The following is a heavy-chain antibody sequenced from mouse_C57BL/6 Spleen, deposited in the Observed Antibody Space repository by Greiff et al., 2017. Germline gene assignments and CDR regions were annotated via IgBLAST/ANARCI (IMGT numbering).Heavy chain of an antibody. CDR1: GFNIKDDY. D-gene: IGHD1-1*01. Sequence: VQLQQSGGELVRPGASVKLSCTASGFNIKDDYMHWVKQRPEQGLEWIGWIDPENGDTEYASKFQGKATITADTSSNTAYLQLSSLTSEDTAVYYCTTSYYGSSYDWYFDVWGTGTTVTVSS. J-gene: IGHJ1*03. CDR2: IDPENGDT. CDR3: TTSYYGSSYDWYFDV. V-gene: IGHV14-4*01.